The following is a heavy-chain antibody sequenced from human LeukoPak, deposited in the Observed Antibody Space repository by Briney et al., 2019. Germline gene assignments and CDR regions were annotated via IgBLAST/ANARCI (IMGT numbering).Heavy chain of an antibody. CDR2: INHSGST. D-gene: IGHD4-17*01. CDR1: GGSFSGYY. Sequence: RPSETLSLTCAVYGGSFSGYYWSWIRQPPGKGLEWIGEINHSGSTNYNPSLKSRVTISVDTSKNQFSLKLSSVTAADTAVYYCARHDYGDYLAYWGQGTLVTVSS. V-gene: IGHV4-34*01. CDR3: ARHDYGDYLAY. J-gene: IGHJ4*02.